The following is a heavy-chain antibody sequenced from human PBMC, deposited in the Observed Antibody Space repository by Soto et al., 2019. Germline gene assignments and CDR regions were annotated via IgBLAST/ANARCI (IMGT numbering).Heavy chain of an antibody. D-gene: IGHD3-10*01. V-gene: IGHV3-33*01. CDR2: IWYDGSNK. CDR3: ARDNMVRGVGNWFDP. CDR1: GFTFSSYG. Sequence: QVQLVESGGGVVQPGRSLRLSCAASGFTFSSYGMHWVRQAPGKGLEWVAVIWYDGSNKYYADSVKGRFTISRDNSKNTLYLQMNSLRAEDTAVYYCARDNMVRGVGNWFDPWGQGTLLTVSS. J-gene: IGHJ5*02.